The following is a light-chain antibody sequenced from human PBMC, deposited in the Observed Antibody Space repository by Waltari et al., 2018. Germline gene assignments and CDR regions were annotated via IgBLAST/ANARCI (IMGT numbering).Light chain of an antibody. V-gene: IGLV2-8*01. CDR3: SSDAVSNNFYD. J-gene: IGLJ1*01. Sequence: QSALTQPPPASGSPGQSVTISCTGTGSGGPVPWYQQHPGKAPKLLIYEVNKRPSGVPDRFSGSKSGNTASLTVSGLQAEDEGDYYCSSDAVSNNFYDFGTGTKVTVL. CDR1: GSGGP. CDR2: EVN.